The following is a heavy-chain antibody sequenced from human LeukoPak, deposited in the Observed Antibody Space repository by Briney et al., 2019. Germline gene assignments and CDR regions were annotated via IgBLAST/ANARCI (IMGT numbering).Heavy chain of an antibody. V-gene: IGHV3-33*06. J-gene: IGHJ3*01. CDR2: LWYDGNTK. CDR1: GFTFISYG. D-gene: IGHD7-27*01. CDR3: AKSRTGDDAFDV. Sequence: PGGSLRLSCAASGFTFISYGMHWVRQAPGKGLEGVAILWYDGNTKYYSESVKGRFNIYKDNYKNSLYLQSKRPRAEDTAIYSSAKSRTGDDAFDVWGQGTLVTVSS.